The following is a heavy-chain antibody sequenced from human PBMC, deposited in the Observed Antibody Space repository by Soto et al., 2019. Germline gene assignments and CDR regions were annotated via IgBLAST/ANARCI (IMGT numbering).Heavy chain of an antibody. Sequence: EVQLLESGGGLVQPGGSLRLSCAASGFTFSSYAMSWVRQAPGKGLEWVSALSGSGGSTYYADSVKGRFTISRDNSKNTLYLQMNSLRAEDTDVYYCAKDIAAAGSDFDYWGQGTLVTVSS. D-gene: IGHD6-13*01. V-gene: IGHV3-23*01. J-gene: IGHJ4*02. CDR3: AKDIAAAGSDFDY. CDR1: GFTFSSYA. CDR2: LSGSGGST.